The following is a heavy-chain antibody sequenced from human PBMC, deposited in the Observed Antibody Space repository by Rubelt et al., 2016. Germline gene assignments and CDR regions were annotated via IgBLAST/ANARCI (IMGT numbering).Heavy chain of an antibody. CDR2: ISYDGSNK. V-gene: IGHV3-30*04. D-gene: IGHD4-17*01. J-gene: IGHJ3*02. CDR3: ARTDYGDYNDAFDI. CDR1: GFTFSSYT. Sequence: GFTFSSYTMHWVRQAPGKGLEWVAVISYDGSNKYYADSVKGRFTISRDNSKNTLYLQMSSLRAEDTAVYYCARTDYGDYNDAFDIWGQGTMVTVSS.